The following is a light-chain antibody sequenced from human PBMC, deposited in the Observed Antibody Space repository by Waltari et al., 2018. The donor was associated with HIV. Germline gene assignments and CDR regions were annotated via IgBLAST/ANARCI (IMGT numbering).Light chain of an antibody. V-gene: IGLV3-19*01. CDR1: RLRRSY. J-gene: IGLJ2*01. CDR2: GKN. Sequence: SSELPPAPAVSVALGQTVPITCHGARLRRSYPSWYQQKPGQAPVLVIYGKNNRPSGIPDRFSGSSSGNTASLTITGAQAEDEADYYCNSRDSSGNHHVVFGGGTKLTVL. CDR3: NSRDSSGNHHVV.